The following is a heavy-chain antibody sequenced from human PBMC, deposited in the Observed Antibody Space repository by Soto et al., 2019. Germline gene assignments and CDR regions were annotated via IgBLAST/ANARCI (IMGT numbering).Heavy chain of an antibody. Sequence: QVPLVQSGTEVRTPGSSVKVSCKASGDSLENLAISWVRQAPGQGLEWMGGVIPVLGTTDYAQNLQDRLTITADESTTTVFMELSSLKSEDTAVYFCARDGRTLRYLEWPAAFDSWGQGTLVTVSS. J-gene: IGHJ5*01. CDR3: ARDGRTLRYLEWPAAFDS. CDR2: VIPVLGTT. V-gene: IGHV1-69*01. CDR1: GDSLENLA. D-gene: IGHD3-3*01.